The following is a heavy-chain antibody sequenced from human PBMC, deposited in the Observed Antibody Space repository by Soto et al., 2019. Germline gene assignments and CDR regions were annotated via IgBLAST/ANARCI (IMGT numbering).Heavy chain of an antibody. Sequence: PSQTLSLTCAISGVSVSSNSAAWNWIRQSPSRGLEWLGRTYYRSKWYNDYAVSVKSRITINPDTSKNQFSLQLNSVTPEDTAVYYCARGYSSSWYGGYYYYGMDVWGQGTTVTVSS. D-gene: IGHD6-13*01. CDR2: TYYRSKWYN. J-gene: IGHJ6*02. V-gene: IGHV6-1*01. CDR1: GVSVSSNSAA. CDR3: ARGYSSSWYGGYYYYGMDV.